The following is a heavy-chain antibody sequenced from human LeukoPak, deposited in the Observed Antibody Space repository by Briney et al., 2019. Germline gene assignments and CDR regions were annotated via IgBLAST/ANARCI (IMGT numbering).Heavy chain of an antibody. CDR2: IKQDGSEK. Sequence: PGGSLRLSCSASGFTFSSYWMSWVRQAPGMGLEWVASIKQDGSEKYYVDSVKGRFTISRDNAKNSLYLQMNSLRAEDTAVYYCARGTYGALDAFDIWGQGTMVTVSS. CDR3: ARGTYGALDAFDI. J-gene: IGHJ3*02. D-gene: IGHD4-17*01. V-gene: IGHV3-7*04. CDR1: GFTFSSYW.